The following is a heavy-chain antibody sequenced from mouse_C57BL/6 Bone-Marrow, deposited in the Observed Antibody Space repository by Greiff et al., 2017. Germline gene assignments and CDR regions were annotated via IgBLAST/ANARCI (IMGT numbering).Heavy chain of an antibody. CDR3: ASLLSYPDWYFDV. D-gene: IGHD2-1*01. CDR1: GYTFTSYW. CDR2: IDPSDSYT. J-gene: IGHJ1*03. Sequence: VKLQQPGAELVKPGASVKLSCTASGYTFTSYWMQWVKQRPGQGLEWIGEIDPSDSYTKYNQKFKGKATLTVDTSSSTAYMQLSSLTSEDSAVYYCASLLSYPDWYFDVWGTGTTVTVSS. V-gene: IGHV1-50*01.